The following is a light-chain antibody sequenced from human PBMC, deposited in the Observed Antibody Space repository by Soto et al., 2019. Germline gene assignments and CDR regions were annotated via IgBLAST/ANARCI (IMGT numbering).Light chain of an antibody. J-gene: IGLJ1*01. CDR1: SGDVGGYNY. CDR3: CSYAGNYGYV. Sequence: QSVLTQPRSVSGSPGQSVTISCTGTSGDVGGYNYVSWYQHHPGKAPKLMIYDVSKRPSGVPDRFSGSKSGYTASLTISGLQADDEADYYCCSYAGNYGYVFGSGTKVTVL. CDR2: DVS. V-gene: IGLV2-11*01.